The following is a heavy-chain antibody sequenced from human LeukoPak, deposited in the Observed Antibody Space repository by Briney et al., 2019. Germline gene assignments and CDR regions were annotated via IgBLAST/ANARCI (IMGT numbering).Heavy chain of an antibody. J-gene: IGHJ5*02. D-gene: IGHD2-15*01. Sequence: GGSLRLSCAASGFTFSSYSMLWVRQAPGKGLEWVSYISSSSSTIYYADSVKGRFTISRDNAKNSLYLQMNNLRVEDTAVYYCVRVGYCSGGGCQGRDWFDPWGQGTLVTVSS. V-gene: IGHV3-48*01. CDR3: VRVGYCSGGGCQGRDWFDP. CDR2: ISSSSSTI. CDR1: GFTFSSYS.